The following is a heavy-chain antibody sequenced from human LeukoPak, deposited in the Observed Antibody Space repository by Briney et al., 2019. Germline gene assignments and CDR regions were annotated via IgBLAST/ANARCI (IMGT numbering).Heavy chain of an antibody. Sequence: PGGSLRLSCAASGFTFSSYAMSWVRQAPGKGLEWVSAISGSGGSTYYADSVKGRFTISRDNSKNTLYLQMNSLRAEDTAVYYCAKDMGSGSYLMEDYFDYWGQGTLVTVSS. D-gene: IGHD1-26*01. V-gene: IGHV3-23*01. CDR3: AKDMGSGSYLMEDYFDY. CDR1: GFTFSSYA. CDR2: ISGSGGST. J-gene: IGHJ4*02.